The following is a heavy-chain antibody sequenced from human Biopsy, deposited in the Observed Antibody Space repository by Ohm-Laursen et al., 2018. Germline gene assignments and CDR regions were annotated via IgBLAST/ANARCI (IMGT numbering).Heavy chain of an antibody. V-gene: IGHV3-7*01. J-gene: IGHJ4*02. D-gene: IGHD2-21*01. CDR1: GFTFSDYY. CDR2: INQDGSVK. Sequence: SLRLSCSAPGFTFSDYYMSWVRLAPGKGLEWVANINQDGSVKNYVDSVKGRFTISRDNAENSVYLQMSSLRSEDTAVYYCARSLWPEDYWGQGTLVTVSS. CDR3: ARSLWPEDY.